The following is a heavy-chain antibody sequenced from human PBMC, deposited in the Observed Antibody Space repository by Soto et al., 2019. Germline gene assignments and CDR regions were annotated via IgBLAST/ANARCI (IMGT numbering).Heavy chain of an antibody. CDR3: AKALGDCSSTSCPGDVYYYYYMDV. CDR1: GFTFSSYG. J-gene: IGHJ6*03. Sequence: GGSLRLSCAASGFTFSSYGMHWVRQAPGKGLEWVAVISYDGSNKYYADSVKGRFTISRDNSKNTLYLQMNSLRAEDTAVYYCAKALGDCSSTSCPGDVYYYYYMDVWGKGTTVTVSS. CDR2: ISYDGSNK. V-gene: IGHV3-30*18. D-gene: IGHD2-2*01.